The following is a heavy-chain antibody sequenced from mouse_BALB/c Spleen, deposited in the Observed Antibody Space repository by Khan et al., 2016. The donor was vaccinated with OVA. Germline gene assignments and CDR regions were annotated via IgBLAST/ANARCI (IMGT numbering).Heavy chain of an antibody. V-gene: IGHV1S136*01. D-gene: IGHD1-1*01. CDR3: AQVGTYYVSFAY. CDR1: GYTFTSYV. J-gene: IGHJ3*01. CDR2: IYPFNDDT. Sequence: VQLKESGPELVKPGASVKMSCKASGYTFTSYVMHWVKQKPGLGLVWIGDIYPFNDDTKYNEKFKGKATLTSDKSSSTAYMELSGLTSEDSAVYYGAQVGTYYVSFAYWGQGTLVTVSA.